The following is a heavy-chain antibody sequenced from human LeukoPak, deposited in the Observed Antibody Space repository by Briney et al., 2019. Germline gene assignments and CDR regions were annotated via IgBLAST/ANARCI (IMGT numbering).Heavy chain of an antibody. CDR1: GGPVSSSSYY. CDR3: ARVQQWLVSWFDP. D-gene: IGHD6-19*01. CDR2: IYYSGST. J-gene: IGHJ5*02. Sequence: PSETLSLTCTVSGGPVSSSSYYWGWIRQPPGKGLEWIGSIYYSGSTYYNPSLKSRVTISLDTSKNQFSLKLSSVTAADTAVYYCARVQQWLVSWFDPWGQGTLVTVSS. V-gene: IGHV4-39*07.